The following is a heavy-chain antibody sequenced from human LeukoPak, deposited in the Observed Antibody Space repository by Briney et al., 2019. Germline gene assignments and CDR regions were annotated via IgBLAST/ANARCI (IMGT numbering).Heavy chain of an antibody. CDR3: ARVAHLTLDDVFDI. D-gene: IGHD3-16*01. V-gene: IGHV1-69*13. J-gene: IGHJ3*02. CDR1: GGTFSNYA. Sequence: ASVKVSCKASGGTFSNYAINWVRQAPGQGLEWMGGIIPIFGSANYAQKFQGRVTITADESTSTAYMELSSLRSEDTAVYYCARVAHLTLDDVFDIWGQGTMVIVSS. CDR2: IIPIFGSA.